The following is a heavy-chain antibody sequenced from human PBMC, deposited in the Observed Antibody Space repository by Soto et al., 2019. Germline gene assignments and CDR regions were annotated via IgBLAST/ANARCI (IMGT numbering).Heavy chain of an antibody. D-gene: IGHD3-16*01. V-gene: IGHV3-21*01. CDR1: GFTFSAYN. J-gene: IGHJ4*02. CDR2: ISAGSLFI. Sequence: EVQLVESGGGLVKPGESLRLSCAGSGFTFSAYNRNWVRQAPGKGLEWVSSISAGSLFIYQPDSMKGRFTISRDDARNSVYLQMHSLTAEDTAVYYCARSPGVGVRGAYWGQGTLVTVSS. CDR3: ARSPGVGVRGAY.